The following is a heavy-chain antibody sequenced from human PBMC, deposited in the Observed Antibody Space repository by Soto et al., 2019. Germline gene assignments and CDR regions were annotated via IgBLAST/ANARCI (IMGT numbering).Heavy chain of an antibody. CDR3: VHSGKIGSPYLN. D-gene: IGHD1-26*01. CDR2: IYWDDDK. V-gene: IGHV2-5*02. CDR1: GFSLSTSGVG. J-gene: IGHJ4*02. Sequence: QITLKESGPTLVKPTQTLTLTCTFSGFSLSTSGVGVGWIRQPPGKALEWLALIYWDDDKRYSPSLKSRLTITKDTSKNQVALTMTNMDPVATATYYRVHSGKIGSPYLNWGQGTLVTVSS.